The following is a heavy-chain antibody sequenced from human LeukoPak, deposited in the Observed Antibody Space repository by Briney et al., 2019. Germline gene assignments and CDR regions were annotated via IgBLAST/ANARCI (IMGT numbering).Heavy chain of an antibody. V-gene: IGHV4-34*01. CDR3: ARRGEAAAKGGRYFDQ. CDR2: INHSGNT. J-gene: IGHJ4*02. Sequence: SETLSLTCAVYGGSFSDNYWTWIREAPGRGLEWIGEINHSGNTNYNPSLKSRVTISVDSSKSQFSLEVTSVTAADTAVYYCARRGEAAAKGGRYFDQWGQGTLVTVSS. D-gene: IGHD6-13*01. CDR1: GGSFSDNY.